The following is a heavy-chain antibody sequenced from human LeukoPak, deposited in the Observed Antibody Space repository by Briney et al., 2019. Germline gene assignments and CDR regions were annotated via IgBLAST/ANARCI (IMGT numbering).Heavy chain of an antibody. CDR2: INPNSGGT. J-gene: IGHJ4*02. V-gene: IGHV1-2*02. D-gene: IGHD5-24*01. Sequence: ASVKVSCKASGYTFTGYYMHWVRHATGQGLEWMGWINPNSGGTNYAQKFQGRVTKTRDTSISTAYMELSRLRSDDTAVYYCAREMATIHWGYWGQGTLVTVSS. CDR3: AREMATIHWGY. CDR1: GYTFTGYY.